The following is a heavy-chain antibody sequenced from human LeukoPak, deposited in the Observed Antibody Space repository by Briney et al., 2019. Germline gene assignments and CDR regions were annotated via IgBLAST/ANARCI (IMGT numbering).Heavy chain of an antibody. J-gene: IGHJ5*02. V-gene: IGHV4-59*01. D-gene: IGHD6-13*01. CDR1: GGSISSYY. CDR2: IYYSGST. Sequence: SETLSLTCTVSGGSISSYYWSWIRQPPGKGPEWIGYIYYSGSTNYNPSLKSRVTISVDTSKNQFSLKLSSVTAADTAVYYCAGDTSIAVARPRGFDPWGQGTLVTVSS. CDR3: AGDTSIAVARPRGFDP.